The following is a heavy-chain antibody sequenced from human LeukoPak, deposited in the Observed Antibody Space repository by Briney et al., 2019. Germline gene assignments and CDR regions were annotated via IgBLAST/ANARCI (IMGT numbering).Heavy chain of an antibody. CDR2: IIPILGIA. Sequence: ASVTVSCKASGCTFSSSSILWVRQAPGQGLEWMGRIIPILGIANYAQKFQGRVTITADKSTSTAYMELSSLRSEDTAVYYCARAGRTTVVTHYYYGMDVWGQGTTVTVSS. CDR1: GCTFSSSS. V-gene: IGHV1-69*04. D-gene: IGHD4-23*01. CDR3: ARAGRTTVVTHYYYGMDV. J-gene: IGHJ6*02.